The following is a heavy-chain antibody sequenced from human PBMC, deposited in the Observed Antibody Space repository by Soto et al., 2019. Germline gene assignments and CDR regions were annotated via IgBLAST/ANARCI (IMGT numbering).Heavy chain of an antibody. J-gene: IGHJ4*02. V-gene: IGHV4-39*01. Sequence: SETLSLTCTVSGGSISSSSYYWGWIRQPPGKGLEWIGSIYYSGSTYYNPSLKSRVTISVDTSKNQFSLKLSSVTAADTAVYYCASHSETYYDILTGYYNPSRFDYWGQGTLVTISS. CDR1: GGSISSSSYY. CDR3: ASHSETYYDILTGYYNPSRFDY. CDR2: IYYSGST. D-gene: IGHD3-9*01.